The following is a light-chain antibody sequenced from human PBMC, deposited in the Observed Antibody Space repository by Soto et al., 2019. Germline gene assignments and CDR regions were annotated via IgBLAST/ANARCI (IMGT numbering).Light chain of an antibody. CDR3: QSSDGRKAV. CDR1: TGSIASNY. Sequence: NFMLTQSHSVSESPGKTVTISCTRSTGSIASNYVQWHQQRPGSAPTTVIFENNQRPSGVPDRFSGSIDSSSNSASLTMSGLKPEDEADYYCQSSDGRKAVFGGGTQLTVL. V-gene: IGLV6-57*04. CDR2: ENN. J-gene: IGLJ7*01.